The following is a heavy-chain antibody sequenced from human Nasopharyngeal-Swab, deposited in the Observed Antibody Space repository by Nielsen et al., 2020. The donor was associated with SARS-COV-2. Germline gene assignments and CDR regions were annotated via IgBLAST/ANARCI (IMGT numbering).Heavy chain of an antibody. V-gene: IGHV3-23*01. Sequence: GESLKISCAASGFSFSEYAFHWVRQAPGKGLEWVSVISGGGESTHYADSVKGRFSISRVDSRNTLYLQMHSLRVEDTALYYCAKDDVVRGDAFDIWGQGTMVTVSS. CDR3: AKDDVVRGDAFDI. J-gene: IGHJ3*02. CDR1: GFSFSEYA. D-gene: IGHD3-10*01. CDR2: ISGGGEST.